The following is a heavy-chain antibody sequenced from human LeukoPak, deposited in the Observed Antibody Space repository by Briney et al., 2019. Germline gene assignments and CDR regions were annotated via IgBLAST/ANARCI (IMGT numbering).Heavy chain of an antibody. V-gene: IGHV3-53*01. J-gene: IGHJ4*02. CDR2: IYSGGNT. CDR3: ARRAGEYSHPYDY. D-gene: IGHD4-17*01. Sequence: PGGSLRLSCTVSGFTVSSNSMSWVRQAPGKGLEWVSFIYSGGNTHYSDSVKGRFTISRDNFKNTLYLQMNSLRADDTAVYYCARRAGEYSHPYDYWGQGTLVTVSS. CDR1: GFTVSSNS.